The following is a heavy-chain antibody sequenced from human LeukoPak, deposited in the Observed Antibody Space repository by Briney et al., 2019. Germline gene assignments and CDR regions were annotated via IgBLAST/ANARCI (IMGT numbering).Heavy chain of an antibody. J-gene: IGHJ3*02. V-gene: IGHV3-21*01. CDR1: GFTFSSYS. CDR3: ARGIPSMIVVVPAATAFDI. CDR2: ISSSSSYI. Sequence: GSLRLSCAASGFTFSSYSMNWVRQAPGKGLEWVSSISSSSSYIYYADSVKGRFTISRDNAKNSLYLQMNSLRAEDTAVYYCARGIPSMIVVVPAATAFDIWGQGTMVTVSS. D-gene: IGHD2-2*01.